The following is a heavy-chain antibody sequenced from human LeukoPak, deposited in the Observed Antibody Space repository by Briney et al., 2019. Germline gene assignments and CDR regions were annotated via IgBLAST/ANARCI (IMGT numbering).Heavy chain of an antibody. V-gene: IGHV3-11*01. J-gene: IGHJ5*02. D-gene: IGHD5-12*01. Sequence: GGSLRLSCAASGFTFSDYYMSWIRQAPGKGLEWVSYISSSGSTIYYADSVKGRFTISRDNAKNSLYLQMNSLRAEDTAVYYCARDHHLVTTKGPHNWFDPWGQGTLVTVSS. CDR3: ARDHHLVTTKGPHNWFDP. CDR2: ISSSGSTI. CDR1: GFTFSDYY.